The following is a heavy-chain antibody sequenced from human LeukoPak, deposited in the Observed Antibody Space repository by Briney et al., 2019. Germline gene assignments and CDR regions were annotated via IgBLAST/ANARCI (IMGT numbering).Heavy chain of an antibody. D-gene: IGHD2-15*01. V-gene: IGHV1-18*01. J-gene: IGHJ6*02. Sequence: ASVEVSCKASGYSFTSYGISWVRQAPGQGLAWMGWISAYNGNTNYAQRLQGRVTMTTDTSASTAYMELRSLRSDDTAVYYCAREGVGYYGMDVWGQGTTVTVSS. CDR1: GYSFTSYG. CDR2: ISAYNGNT. CDR3: AREGVGYYGMDV.